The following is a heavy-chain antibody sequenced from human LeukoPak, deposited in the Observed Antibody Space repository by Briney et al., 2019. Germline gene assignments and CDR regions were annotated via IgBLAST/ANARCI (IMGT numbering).Heavy chain of an antibody. CDR3: ARGNSNYRNYYYYYMDV. V-gene: IGHV4-34*01. Sequence: SETLSLTCAVYGGSFSGYYWSWIRQPPGKGLEWIGEINHSGSTNYNPCLKSRVTISVDTSKNQFSLKLSSVTAADTAVYYCARGNSNYRNYYYYYMDVWGKGTTVTVSS. D-gene: IGHD4-11*01. CDR1: GGSFSGYY. J-gene: IGHJ6*03. CDR2: INHSGST.